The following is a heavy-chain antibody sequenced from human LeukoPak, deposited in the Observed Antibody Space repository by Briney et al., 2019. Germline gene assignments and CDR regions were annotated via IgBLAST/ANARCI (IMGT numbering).Heavy chain of an antibody. V-gene: IGHV3-48*03. CDR2: ISSSGSTT. J-gene: IGHJ6*02. CDR1: GFTFSSYE. Sequence: GGSLRLSCAASGFTFSSYEMNWVRQAPGKGLEWVSYISSSGSTTHYADSVKGRFTISRDNSKNTLYLQMNSLRAEDTAVYYCAKPPAGLFYYYYGMDVWGQGTTVTVSS. CDR3: AKPPAGLFYYYYGMDV.